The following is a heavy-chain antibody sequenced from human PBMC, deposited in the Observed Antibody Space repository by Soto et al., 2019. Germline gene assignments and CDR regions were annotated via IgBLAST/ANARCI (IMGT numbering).Heavy chain of an antibody. J-gene: IGHJ4*02. CDR1: GGSISSSSYY. CDR3: ASQYYYSGSGSYGFDY. D-gene: IGHD3-10*01. CDR2: IYYSGST. Sequence: KTSETLSLTCTVSGGSISSSSYYWGWIRQPPGKGLEWIGSIYYSGSTYYNPSLKSRVTISVDTSKNQFSLKLSSVTAADTAVYYCASQYYYSGSGSYGFDYWGQGTLVTVSS. V-gene: IGHV4-39*01.